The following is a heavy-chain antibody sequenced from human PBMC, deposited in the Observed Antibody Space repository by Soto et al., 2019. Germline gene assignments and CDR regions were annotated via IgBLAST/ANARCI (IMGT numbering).Heavy chain of an antibody. V-gene: IGHV3-48*03. CDR2: INSGGSVA. CDR3: AIDLRHSRLPGLDV. CDR1: RFSFSYYE. D-gene: IGHD2-15*01. Sequence: PGGSLRLSCSASRFSFSYYEMIWVRQAPGKGLEWVSYINSGGSVAYYADSAKGRFTISRDNAKNTLYLQMNGLGSEDTAVYYCAIDLRHSRLPGLDVWGQGTTVIFSS. J-gene: IGHJ6*02.